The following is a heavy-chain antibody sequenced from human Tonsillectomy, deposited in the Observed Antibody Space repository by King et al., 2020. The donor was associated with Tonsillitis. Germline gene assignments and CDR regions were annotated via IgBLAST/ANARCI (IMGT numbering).Heavy chain of an antibody. J-gene: IGHJ4*02. CDR1: GFTFSSYA. CDR3: AKDRGGGGVSVVVTAGYGDD. D-gene: IGHD2-21*02. Sequence: VQLVESGGGLVQPGGSLRLSCAASGFTFSSYAMSWVRQAPGKGLEWVSAISGSGGSTYYADSVKGRFTISRDNSKNTLYLQMNSLRAEDTAVYYCAKDRGGGGVSVVVTAGYGDDGGQGTLVTVSA. V-gene: IGHV3-23*04. CDR2: ISGSGGST.